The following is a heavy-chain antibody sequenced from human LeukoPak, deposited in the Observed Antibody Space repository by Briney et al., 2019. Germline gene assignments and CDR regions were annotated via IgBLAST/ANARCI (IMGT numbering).Heavy chain of an antibody. V-gene: IGHV1-18*01. CDR2: LSSYNGNT. J-gene: IGHJ4*02. Sequence: ASVTVSCKASGYTFTSYGISWVRQPPGQGLEWMGWLSSYNGNTNYAQKLQGRDTMTPDTYTITAYMELRSRRSDDTAVYYCARESGGVVIPFDYWGQGTLVTVSS. CDR3: ARESGGVVIPFDY. D-gene: IGHD3-3*01. CDR1: GYTFTSYG.